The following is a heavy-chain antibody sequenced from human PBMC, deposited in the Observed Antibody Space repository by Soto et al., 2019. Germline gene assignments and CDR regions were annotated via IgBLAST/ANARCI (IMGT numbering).Heavy chain of an antibody. CDR2: ISSNGRST. V-gene: IGHV3-64*01. Sequence: EVQLVESGGGLVQPGGSLRLSCATSGFTFSPYAMHWVRQAPGKGLEYVSAISSNGRSTYYANSVRGRFTISRDNSKNTLYLQMDSLRAEDMAVYYCARDRCTNGVCYAPSDYWGQGTLVTGSS. D-gene: IGHD2-8*01. CDR3: ARDRCTNGVCYAPSDY. J-gene: IGHJ4*02. CDR1: GFTFSPYA.